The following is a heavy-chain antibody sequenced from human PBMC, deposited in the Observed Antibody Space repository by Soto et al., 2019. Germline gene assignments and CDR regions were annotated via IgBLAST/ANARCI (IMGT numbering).Heavy chain of an antibody. V-gene: IGHV3-33*01. CDR1: GFTFSSYG. CDR2: IWYDGSNK. CDR3: TRAVLWIGELLPGHYCMDV. Sequence: ESGGGVVQPGRSLRLSCAASGFTFSSYGMHWVRQAPGKGLEWVAVIWYDGSNKYYADSVKGRFTISRDNFKNTLYLQMNSLRAEDTPVYYCTRAVLWIGELLPGHYCMDVWGQGTTVTVFS. D-gene: IGHD3-10*01. J-gene: IGHJ6*02.